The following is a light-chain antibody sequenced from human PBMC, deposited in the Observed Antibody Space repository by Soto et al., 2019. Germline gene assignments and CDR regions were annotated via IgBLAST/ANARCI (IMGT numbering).Light chain of an antibody. V-gene: IGKV3-20*01. CDR3: QQYGSSPT. CDR1: QSVSSSY. Sequence: ELLLTQSPGTLSLSTVERSTLSFMASQSVSSSYLAWYQQKPGQAPRLLIYGASSRATGIPDRFSGSGSGTDFTLTISRLEPEDFAVYYCQQYGSSPTFGGGTKVDIK. J-gene: IGKJ4*01. CDR2: GAS.